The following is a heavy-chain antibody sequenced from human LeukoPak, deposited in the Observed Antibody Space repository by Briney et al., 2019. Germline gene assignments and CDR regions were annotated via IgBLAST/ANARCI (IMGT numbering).Heavy chain of an antibody. V-gene: IGHV5-51*01. CDR2: IYPGDSDA. CDR1: GYSFTTYL. J-gene: IGHJ4*02. CDR3: ARRSGSYWSFDY. D-gene: IGHD1-26*01. Sequence: GESLKISCKGSGYSFTTYLIGWVRQMPGKGLEWMGIIYPGDSDARYSPSFQGQVIISADKSINTAYLQWNNLKASDTAMYYCARRSGSYWSFDYWGQGTLVTVSS.